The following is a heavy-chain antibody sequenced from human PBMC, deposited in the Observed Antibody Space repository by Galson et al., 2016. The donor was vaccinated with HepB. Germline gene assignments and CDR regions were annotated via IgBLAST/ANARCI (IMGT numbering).Heavy chain of an antibody. Sequence: ETLSLTCTVSGGSISKSFYYWGWIRQPPGKGLEWIGSIYYSGSTFYIPSLKSRVTISIDTSKNQFSLKLSSVTAADTALYYCARSRAGYDSSGYYFWGQGTLVTVSS. CDR1: GGSISKSFYY. V-gene: IGHV4-39*07. CDR2: IYYSGST. CDR3: ARSRAGYDSSGYYF. D-gene: IGHD3-22*01. J-gene: IGHJ4*02.